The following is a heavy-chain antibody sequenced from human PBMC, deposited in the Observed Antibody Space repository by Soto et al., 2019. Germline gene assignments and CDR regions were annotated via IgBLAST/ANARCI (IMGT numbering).Heavy chain of an antibody. CDR2: IYPGDSDT. CDR1: GYSFTSYW. Sequence: GESLKISCKGSGYSFTSYWIGWVSQMPGKGLEWMGIIYPGDSDTRYSPSFQGQVTISADKSISTAYLQWSSLKASDIAMYYCARRRGPYYYDSSGYPYYYYYGMDVWGQGTTVTAP. V-gene: IGHV5-51*01. J-gene: IGHJ6*02. CDR3: ARRRGPYYYDSSGYPYYYYYGMDV. D-gene: IGHD3-22*01.